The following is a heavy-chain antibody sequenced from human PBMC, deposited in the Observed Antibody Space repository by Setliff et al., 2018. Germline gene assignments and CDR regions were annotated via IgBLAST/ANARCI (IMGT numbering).Heavy chain of an antibody. D-gene: IGHD1-26*01. CDR2: MNPNSGNT. CDR3: ARVKVIVGATPRTYYMDV. Sequence: ASVKVSCKASGYTFTNYDINWVRQATGQGLEWMGWMNPNSGNTGYAQKFQGRVTMTRNTSISTAYMDLSSLRSEDTAVYYCARVKVIVGATPRTYYMDVWGKGTTVTVS. V-gene: IGHV1-8*02. CDR1: GYTFTNYD. J-gene: IGHJ6*03.